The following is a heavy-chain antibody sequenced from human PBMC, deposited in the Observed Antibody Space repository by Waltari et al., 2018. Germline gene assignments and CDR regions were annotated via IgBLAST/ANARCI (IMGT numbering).Heavy chain of an antibody. CDR3: ATLYSDYADY. J-gene: IGHJ4*02. Sequence: EVHLLESGGDLVHPGGSLRLSCAASRFPFSRYAMLWVRQAPGRGLEWVARVGGDGAAPIYADSVKGRFTISRDNSKTTLYLQMNSLRVEDTAVYYCATLYSDYADYWGQGTLVTVSS. V-gene: IGHV3-23*01. CDR2: VGGDGAAP. CDR1: RFPFSRYA. D-gene: IGHD4-4*01.